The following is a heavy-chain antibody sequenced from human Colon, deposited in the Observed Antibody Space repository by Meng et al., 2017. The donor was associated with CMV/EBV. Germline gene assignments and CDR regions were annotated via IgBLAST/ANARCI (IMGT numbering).Heavy chain of an antibody. CDR2: ISGSGGST. Sequence: GESLKISCAASGFTFSSYAMSWVRQAPGKGLEWVSAISGSGGSTYYADSVKGRFTISRDNSKKSLYLQMTSLRAEDTALYYCARINDYGGAHYGMDVWGQGTTVTVSS. CDR3: ARINDYGGAHYGMDV. D-gene: IGHD4/OR15-4a*01. V-gene: IGHV3-23*01. CDR1: GFTFSSYA. J-gene: IGHJ6*02.